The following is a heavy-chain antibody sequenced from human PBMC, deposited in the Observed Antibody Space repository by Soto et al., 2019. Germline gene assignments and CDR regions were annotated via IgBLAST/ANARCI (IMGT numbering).Heavy chain of an antibody. V-gene: IGHV3-30*02. D-gene: IGHD6-13*01. Sequence: PGGSLRLSCAASGFTSSSYGMHWVRQAPGKGLEWVAVIWYDGSNKYYADSVKGRFTISRDNSKNTLYLQMNSLRAEDTAVYYCAKDWLSSWYYYYGMDVWGQGTTVTVSS. J-gene: IGHJ6*02. CDR3: AKDWLSSWYYYYGMDV. CDR1: GFTSSSYG. CDR2: IWYDGSNK.